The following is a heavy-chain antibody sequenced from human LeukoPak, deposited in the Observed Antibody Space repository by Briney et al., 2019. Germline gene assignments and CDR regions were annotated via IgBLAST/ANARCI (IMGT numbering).Heavy chain of an antibody. V-gene: IGHV3-23*01. J-gene: IGHJ4*02. D-gene: IGHD6-13*01. Sequence: GGSLRLSCAASGFTFSSYAMRWVRQAPGKGLKWVSAISGGNTYYAYSVKGRFTISKDNCKNRQYMQKNGLRAEDRAVYYCAKVGTAVGSDFIEYWGEGTLVSVSS. CDR1: GFTFSSYA. CDR3: AKVGTAVGSDFIEY. CDR2: ISGGNT.